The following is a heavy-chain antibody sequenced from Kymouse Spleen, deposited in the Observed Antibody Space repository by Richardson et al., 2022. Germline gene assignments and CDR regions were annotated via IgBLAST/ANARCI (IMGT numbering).Heavy chain of an antibody. D-gene: IGHD1-26*01. CDR1: GGSFSGYY. CDR3: ARGMWELWGFDP. CDR2: INHSGST. Sequence: QVQLQQWGAGLLKPSETLSLTCAVYGGSFSGYYWSWIRQPPGKGLEWIGEINHSGSTNYNPSLKSRVTISVDTSKNQFSLKLSSVTAADTAVYYCARGMWELWGFDPWGQGTLVTVSS. J-gene: IGHJ5*02. V-gene: IGHV4-34*01.